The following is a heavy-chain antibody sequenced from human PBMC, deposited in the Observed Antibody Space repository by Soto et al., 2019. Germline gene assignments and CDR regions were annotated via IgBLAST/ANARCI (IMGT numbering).Heavy chain of an antibody. CDR2: VYSSGAT. J-gene: IGHJ6*02. D-gene: IGHD1-20*01. Sequence: SETLSLTCTVSGDSVSNYYWSWIRQPAGRGLEWIGRVYSSGATNYNPSLNGRVTMSVDTSRNQFSLRPSSVTAADTAIYYCTKGPNWNYYYYGVDVWGQGTAVTVSS. V-gene: IGHV4-4*07. CDR3: TKGPNWNYYYYGVDV. CDR1: GDSVSNYY.